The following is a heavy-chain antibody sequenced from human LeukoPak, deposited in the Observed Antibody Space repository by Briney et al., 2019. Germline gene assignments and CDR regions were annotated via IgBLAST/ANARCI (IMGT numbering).Heavy chain of an antibody. V-gene: IGHV3-30*18. J-gene: IGHJ6*02. D-gene: IGHD2-2*01. CDR1: GFTFSGYG. CDR3: AKVTVPRPAYYYYYGMDV. Sequence: RGSLRLSCAASGFTFSGYGMHWVRQAPGKGLEWVAVISYDGSNKYYADSVKGRFTISRDNSKNTLYLQMNSLRAKDTAVYYCAKVTVPRPAYYYYYGMDVWGQGTTVTVSS. CDR2: ISYDGSNK.